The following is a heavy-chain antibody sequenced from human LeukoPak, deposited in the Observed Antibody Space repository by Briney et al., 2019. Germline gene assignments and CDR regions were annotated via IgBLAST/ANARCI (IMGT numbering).Heavy chain of an antibody. J-gene: IGHJ4*02. V-gene: IGHV3-53*01. CDR3: VREDTPATANY. CDR2: IYSGGST. CDR1: GFTVSSNY. D-gene: IGHD2-21*02. Sequence: GGSLRLSCAASGFTVSSNYMSWVRQAPGKGLEWVSVIYSGGSTYYADSVKGRFTISRDNSKNTLYLQMNSLRAEDTAVYYCVREDTPATANYWGQGTLVTISS.